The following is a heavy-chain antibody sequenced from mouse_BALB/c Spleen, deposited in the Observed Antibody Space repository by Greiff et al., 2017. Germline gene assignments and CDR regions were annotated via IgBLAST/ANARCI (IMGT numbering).Heavy chain of an antibody. D-gene: IGHD2-2*01. CDR1: GYTFTSYW. Sequence: QVQLKQPGADLVKPGASVKLSCTASGYTFTSYWMHWVKQRPGQGLEWIGEINPSNGRTNYTEKFKSKATLTVDKSSSTAYMQLSSLTAEDSAVYDCARRGYDVVWYFDVWGAGTTVTVSS. CDR2: INPSNGRT. J-gene: IGHJ1*01. V-gene: IGHV1S81*02. CDR3: ARRGYDVVWYFDV.